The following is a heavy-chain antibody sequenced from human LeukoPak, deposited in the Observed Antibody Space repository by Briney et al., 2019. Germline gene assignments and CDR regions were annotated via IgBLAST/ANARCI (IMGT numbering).Heavy chain of an antibody. V-gene: IGHV1-18*01. D-gene: IGHD3-9*01. Sequence: ASVKVSCKASGYTFTSYGISWVRQAPGQGLEWMGWISAYNGNTNYAQKLQGRVTMTTDTSTSTAYMELRSLRSDDTAVYYCARAQLVLRYFDWLSDFDYWGQGTLVTVSS. CDR3: ARAQLVLRYFDWLSDFDY. CDR2: ISAYNGNT. J-gene: IGHJ4*02. CDR1: GYTFTSYG.